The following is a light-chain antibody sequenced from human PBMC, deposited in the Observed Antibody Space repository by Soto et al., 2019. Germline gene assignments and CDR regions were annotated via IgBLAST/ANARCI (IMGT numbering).Light chain of an antibody. V-gene: IGKV1-8*01. Sequence: AIRMTQSPSSLSASTGDRVTITCRASQGISSYLAWYQQKPGKAPKLLIYAASTLQSGVPSRFSGSGSGTDFTLTISCLQSEDFATYYCQQYYSYPSFCGGTKVEIK. CDR2: AAS. CDR1: QGISSY. J-gene: IGKJ4*01. CDR3: QQYYSYPS.